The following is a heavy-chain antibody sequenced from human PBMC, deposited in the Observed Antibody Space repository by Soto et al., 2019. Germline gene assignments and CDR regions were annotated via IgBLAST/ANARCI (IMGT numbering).Heavy chain of an antibody. Sequence: QVQLQESGPGLVKLSQTLSLTCTVSGGSLSSGDYYWIWIRQHPGKGLEWIGYIYYSGSTYYNPSLKCRVTISVDTSRNQFSLKLSSVTAAATAVYYCARAPLISIFFAYGMGVWGQGTTVTVAS. V-gene: IGHV4-31*03. CDR2: IYYSGST. CDR1: GGSLSSGDYY. D-gene: IGHD3-3*02. J-gene: IGHJ6*01. CDR3: ARAPLISIFFAYGMGV.